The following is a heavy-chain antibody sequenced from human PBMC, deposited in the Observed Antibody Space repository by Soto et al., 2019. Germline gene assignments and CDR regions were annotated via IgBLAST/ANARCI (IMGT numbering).Heavy chain of an antibody. V-gene: IGHV1-46*01. D-gene: IGHD1-26*01. CDR1: GYTLTTFF. CDR2: INPGYPAGRST. CDR3: AREAIVAGATTGMDV. Sequence: QVQLVQSGAEVKKPGASVKVSCKASGYTLTTFFMHWVRQAPGQGLEWMGVINPGYPAGRSTTYALKFQRGVAMTTETPTRNVYMALSRPGSDDTAVYYCAREAIVAGATTGMDVWGQGTTVTVSS. J-gene: IGHJ6*02.